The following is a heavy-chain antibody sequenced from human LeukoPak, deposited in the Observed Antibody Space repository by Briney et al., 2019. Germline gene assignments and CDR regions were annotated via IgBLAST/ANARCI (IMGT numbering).Heavy chain of an antibody. CDR3: ARYPFMSPFDY. Sequence: PSETLSLTCTVSGGSISGNYWSWIRQPPGEGLEWLGYIYHTGHTHYNPSLKSRVTMSMDTSKSQLSLKMSSVTAADTAVYYCARYPFMSPFDYWGQGTLVTVSS. D-gene: IGHD3-10*02. V-gene: IGHV4-59*08. J-gene: IGHJ4*02. CDR1: GGSISGNY. CDR2: IYHTGHT.